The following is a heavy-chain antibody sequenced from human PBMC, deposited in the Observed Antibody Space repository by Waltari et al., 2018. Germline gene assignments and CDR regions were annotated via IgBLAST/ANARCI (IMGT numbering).Heavy chain of an antibody. CDR2: INTDGSST. CDR3: AKDRLWNSFDS. D-gene: IGHD1-1*01. J-gene: IGHJ4*02. V-gene: IGHV3-74*01. CDR1: GFTVSTQW. Sequence: EVQLVESGGGLIQPGGSLRRAFAASGFTVSTQWKNWVRQAPGKGLVWVSRINTDGSSTAYADSVKGRFTISRDNAKNTLYLQMNSLRAEDTAVYYCAKDRLWNSFDSWGQGTLVTVSS.